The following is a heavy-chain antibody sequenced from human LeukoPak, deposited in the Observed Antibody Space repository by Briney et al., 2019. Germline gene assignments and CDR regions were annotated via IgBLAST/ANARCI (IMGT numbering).Heavy chain of an antibody. CDR2: ISVRAATI. CDR3: ARLPDSGYEAPLDY. Sequence: GGSLRLSCAASGFDLGHYEVNWVRQAPGKGLEWIAHISVRAATIYYGDSVEGRFTISRDDAKNSLFLQMNSLRVEDTAVYYCARLPDSGYEAPLDYWGQGTLVTASS. CDR1: GFDLGHYE. J-gene: IGHJ4*02. V-gene: IGHV3-48*03. D-gene: IGHD5-12*01.